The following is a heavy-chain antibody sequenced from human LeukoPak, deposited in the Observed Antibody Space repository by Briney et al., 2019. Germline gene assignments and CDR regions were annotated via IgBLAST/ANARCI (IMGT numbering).Heavy chain of an antibody. V-gene: IGHV1-24*01. CDR1: GYTLTELS. CDR2: FDPEDGET. Sequence: ASVKVSCKVSGYTLTELSMHWVRQAPGKGLEWMGGFDPEDGETIYAQKFQGRVTMTEDTSTDTAYMELSSLRSEDTAVYYCATAQTKVTTTNYFDYWGQGTLVTVSS. CDR3: ATAQTKVTTTNYFDY. D-gene: IGHD4-17*01. J-gene: IGHJ4*02.